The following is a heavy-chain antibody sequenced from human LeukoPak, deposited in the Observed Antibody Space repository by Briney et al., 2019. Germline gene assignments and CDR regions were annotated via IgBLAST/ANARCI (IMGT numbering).Heavy chain of an antibody. CDR2: IYYSGST. CDR3: ARRTDDYGDYVTRAKSWFDP. Sequence: SQTLSLTCTVSGGSISSGDYYWSWIRQPPGKGLEWIGYIYYSGSTYYNPSLKSRVTISVDTSKNQFSLKLSSVTVADTAVYYCARRTDDYGDYVTRAKSWFDPWGQGTLVTVSS. J-gene: IGHJ5*02. V-gene: IGHV4-30-4*01. D-gene: IGHD4-17*01. CDR1: GGSISSGDYY.